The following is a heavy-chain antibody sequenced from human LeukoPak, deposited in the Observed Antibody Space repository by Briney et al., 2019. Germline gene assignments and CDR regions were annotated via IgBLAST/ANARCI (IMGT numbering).Heavy chain of an antibody. CDR3: AKYFASGSYYKLPH. CDR2: ISGSGAYT. CDR1: GFTFSSYA. V-gene: IGHV3-23*01. Sequence: GGSLRLSCAASGFTFSSYAMSWVRQAPGEGLEWVSTISGSGAYTYFADSVKGRFTISRDNSKNTLYLQMNSLRAEDTAVYYCAKYFASGSYYKLPHWGQGTLVTVSS. J-gene: IGHJ1*01. D-gene: IGHD3-10*01.